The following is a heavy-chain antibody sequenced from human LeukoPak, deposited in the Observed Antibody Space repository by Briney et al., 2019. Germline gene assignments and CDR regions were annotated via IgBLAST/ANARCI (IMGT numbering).Heavy chain of an antibody. CDR1: GFTFSSYS. D-gene: IGHD3-22*01. CDR3: ARESLNYYDSSGYYLYYYYMDV. Sequence: GGSLRLSCAASGFTFSSYSMSWVRQAPGKGLEWVANINQDGSEKYYVDSVKGRFTISRDTAKNSLYLQMSSLRAEETAVYYCARESLNYYDSSGYYLYYYYMDVWGKGTTVTVSS. V-gene: IGHV3-7*01. J-gene: IGHJ6*03. CDR2: INQDGSEK.